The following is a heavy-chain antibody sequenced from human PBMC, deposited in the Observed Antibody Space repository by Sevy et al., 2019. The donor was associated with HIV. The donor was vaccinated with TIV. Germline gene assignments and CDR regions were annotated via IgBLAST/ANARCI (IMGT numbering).Heavy chain of an antibody. CDR1: GFTFSDYY. V-gene: IGHV3-11*06. Sequence: GGSLRLSCAASGFTFSDYYMSWIRQAPGKGLEWVSYISTSSSYTNYADSVKGRFTISRDNAKSSLYLNMNSLRAEDTAVYYCARARYTSGWGYFDYWGQGTLVTVSS. CDR3: ARARYTSGWGYFDY. J-gene: IGHJ4*02. D-gene: IGHD6-19*01. CDR2: ISTSSSYT.